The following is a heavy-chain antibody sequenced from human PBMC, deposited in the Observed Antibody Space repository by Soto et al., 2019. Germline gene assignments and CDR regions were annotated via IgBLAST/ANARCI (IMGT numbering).Heavy chain of an antibody. CDR1: GGSFSGYY. CDR3: VRVGSTDHDRAGLD. D-gene: IGHD3-10*01. J-gene: IGHJ4*02. Sequence: SETLSLTCAVYGGSFSGYYWSWIRQPPGKGLEWIGEINHSGSTNYNPSLKSRVTISVDTSKNQFSLRSLSSDDTAVFYCVRVGSTDHDRAGLDWGRGTLVTVSS. CDR2: INHSGST. V-gene: IGHV4-34*01.